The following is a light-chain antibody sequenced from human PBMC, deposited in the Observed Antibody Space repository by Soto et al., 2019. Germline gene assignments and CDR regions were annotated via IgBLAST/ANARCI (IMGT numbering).Light chain of an antibody. V-gene: IGKV3-20*01. Sequence: EIVLTQSPGTLSLSPGERATLSCRASQSVSSSYLDWFQQKPGQAPRLLICGASSRATGIPGRFSGSGSGTDFTLTISRLEPEDFAVYYCQQYGSSPPLTFGGGTKVEIK. J-gene: IGKJ4*01. CDR3: QQYGSSPPLT. CDR1: QSVSSSY. CDR2: GAS.